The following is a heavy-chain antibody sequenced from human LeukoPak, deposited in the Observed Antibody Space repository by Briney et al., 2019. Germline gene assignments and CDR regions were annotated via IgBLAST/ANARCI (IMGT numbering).Heavy chain of an antibody. D-gene: IGHD2-8*01. V-gene: IGHV3-21*04. CDR1: GFTFSSYS. J-gene: IGHJ4*02. CDR3: AKDKGVSSTSLDY. Sequence: GGSLRLSCAASGFTFSSYSMNWVRQAPGKGLEWVSSISSSSSYIYYADSVKGRFTISRDNAKNSLYLQMNSLRAEDTALYYCAKDKGVSSTSLDYWGQGTLVTAAS. CDR2: ISSSSSYI.